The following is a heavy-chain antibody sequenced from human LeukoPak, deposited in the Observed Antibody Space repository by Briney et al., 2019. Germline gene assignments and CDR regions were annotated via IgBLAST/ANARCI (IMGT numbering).Heavy chain of an antibody. CDR3: ARLAGVVIQYYFDY. D-gene: IGHD3-22*01. Sequence: PSETLSLTCTVSGGSISSSSYYWGWIRQPPGKGLEWIGSIYYSGSTYYNPSLKSRVTISVDTSKNQFSLKLSSVTAADTAVYYCARLAGVVIQYYFDYWGQGTLVTVSS. CDR1: GGSISSSSYY. J-gene: IGHJ4*02. V-gene: IGHV4-39*07. CDR2: IYYSGST.